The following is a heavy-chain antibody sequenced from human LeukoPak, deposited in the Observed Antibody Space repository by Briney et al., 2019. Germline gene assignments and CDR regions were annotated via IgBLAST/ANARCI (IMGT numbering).Heavy chain of an antibody. CDR1: GGSISSGSYY. CDR2: IYHSGST. Sequence: SQTLSLTCTVSGGSISSGSYYWSWIRQPPGKGLEWIGYIYHSGSTYYNPSLKSRVTISVDRSKNQFSLKLSSVTAADTAVYYCARMVYGDYRLDYWGQGTLVTVSS. V-gene: IGHV4-30-2*01. CDR3: ARMVYGDYRLDY. D-gene: IGHD4-17*01. J-gene: IGHJ4*02.